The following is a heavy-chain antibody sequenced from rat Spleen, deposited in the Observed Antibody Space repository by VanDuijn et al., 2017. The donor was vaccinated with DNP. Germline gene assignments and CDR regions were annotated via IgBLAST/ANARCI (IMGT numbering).Heavy chain of an antibody. J-gene: IGHJ2*01. D-gene: IGHD4-3*01. CDR1: GFTFSDYG. CDR3: VSGWG. V-gene: IGHV5-25*01. CDR2: ISPSGGST. Sequence: EVQLVESGGDLVQPGRSMKLSCAASGFTFSDYGMAWVLQAPTKGLEWVAAISPSGGSTYYRDSVKGRFTVSRDNTKSSLYLQMNNLKEEGTAIYYCVSGWGWGQGVMVTVSS.